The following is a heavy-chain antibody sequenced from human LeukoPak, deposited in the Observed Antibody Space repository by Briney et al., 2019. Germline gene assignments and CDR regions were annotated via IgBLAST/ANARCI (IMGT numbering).Heavy chain of an antibody. V-gene: IGHV4-59*01. CDR2: IYYSGST. D-gene: IGHD1-1*01. CDR1: GGSMSDYY. Sequence: SETLSLTCTVSGGSMSDYYWSWIRQPAGKGLEWIGYIYYSGSTNYNPSLKSRVTISVDTSKNQFSLKLSSVTAADTAVYYCARTGTGPKYFQHWGQGTLVTVSS. J-gene: IGHJ1*01. CDR3: ARTGTGPKYFQH.